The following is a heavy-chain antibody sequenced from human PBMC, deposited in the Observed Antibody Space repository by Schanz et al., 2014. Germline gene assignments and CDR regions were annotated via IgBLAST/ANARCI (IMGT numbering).Heavy chain of an antibody. D-gene: IGHD6-19*01. CDR1: GFTFSNTW. Sequence: EVQLVESGGGLVKPGGSLRLSCAASGFTFSNTWMNWVRQTPGKGLEWIGRIKSKIDGGTTDYAAPVKGRFTISRDDSKNTLYLQMNSLKTEDTAVYYCTTYCDGGCAIDNWGQGALXTVSS. V-gene: IGHV3-15*01. J-gene: IGHJ4*02. CDR3: TTYCDGGCAIDN. CDR2: IKSKIDGGTT.